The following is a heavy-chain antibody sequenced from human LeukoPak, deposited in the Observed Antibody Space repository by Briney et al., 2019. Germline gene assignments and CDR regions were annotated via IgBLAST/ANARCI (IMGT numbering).Heavy chain of an antibody. CDR3: AKVSGGWYTSDY. V-gene: IGHV3-23*01. J-gene: IGHJ4*02. CDR2: ISGSGDST. CDR1: GFTFSSYA. Sequence: GGSLRLSCVASGFTFSSYAMSWVRQAPGKGLEWVSGISGSGDSTYYADSVKGRFTISRDSSKNTLYVQMNSLRAEDTAVYYCAKVSGGWYTSDYWGQGTLVTVSS. D-gene: IGHD6-19*01.